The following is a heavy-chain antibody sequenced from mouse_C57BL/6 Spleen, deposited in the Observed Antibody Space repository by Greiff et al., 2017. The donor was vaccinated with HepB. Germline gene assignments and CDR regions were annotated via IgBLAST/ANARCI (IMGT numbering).Heavy chain of an antibody. J-gene: IGHJ4*01. V-gene: IGHV1-80*01. CDR1: GYAFSSYW. CDR3: ARGIRGRSGNYAMDY. CDR2: IYPGDGDT. Sequence: VQLQQSGAELVKPGASVKISCKASGYAFSSYWMNWVKQRPGKGLEWIGQIYPGDGDTNYNGKFKGKATLTADKSSSTAYMQLSSLTSEDSAVYFGARGIRGRSGNYAMDYWGQGTSVTVSS. D-gene: IGHD1-1*01.